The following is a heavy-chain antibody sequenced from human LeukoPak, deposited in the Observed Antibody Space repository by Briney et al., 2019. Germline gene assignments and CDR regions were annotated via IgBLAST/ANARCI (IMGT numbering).Heavy chain of an antibody. CDR2: FYSGGST. CDR3: ARGRGYSGYDESYPFDY. J-gene: IGHJ4*02. V-gene: IGHV3-66*01. Sequence: GGSLRLSCAASGFAVSSNYMNWVRQAPGRGLEWLSVFYSGGSTDYADSVKGRFTMSRDNSKNTLYLQMNSLRAEDTAVYYCARGRGYSGYDESYPFDYWGQGTLVIVSS. D-gene: IGHD5-12*01. CDR1: GFAVSSNY.